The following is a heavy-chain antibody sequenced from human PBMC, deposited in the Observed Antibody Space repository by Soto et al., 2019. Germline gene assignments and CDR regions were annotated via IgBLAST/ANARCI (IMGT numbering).Heavy chain of an antibody. V-gene: IGHV3-30*18. CDR1: GFTFSSYG. D-gene: IGHD5-18*01. Sequence: PGGSLSLSCASSGFTFSSYGMHWVRQAPGKGLEWVAVISYDGSNKYYADSVKGRFTISRDNSKNTLYLQMNSLRAEDTAVYYCAKRGYGRYNWFDPWGQGTLVTVSS. J-gene: IGHJ5*02. CDR2: ISYDGSNK. CDR3: AKRGYGRYNWFDP.